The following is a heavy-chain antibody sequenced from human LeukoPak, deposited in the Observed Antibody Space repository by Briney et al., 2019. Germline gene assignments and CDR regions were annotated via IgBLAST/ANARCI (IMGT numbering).Heavy chain of an antibody. J-gene: IGHJ6*02. CDR1: GYTFTSYD. V-gene: IGHV1-8*01. CDR2: MNPNSGNT. Sequence: GASVTVSCKASGYTFTSYDINWVRQAAGQGLEWMGWMNPNSGNTGYAQKFQGRVTMTRNTSISTAYMELSSLRSEDTAVYYCARSLWFGELGLSGYYYYYGMDVWGQGTTVTVSS. CDR3: ARSLWFGELGLSGYYYYYGMDV. D-gene: IGHD3-10*01.